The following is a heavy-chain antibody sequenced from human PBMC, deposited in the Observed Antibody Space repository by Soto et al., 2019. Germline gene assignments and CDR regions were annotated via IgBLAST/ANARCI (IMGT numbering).Heavy chain of an antibody. CDR1: VGSFSGYY. CDR2: INHSGST. Sequence: PSDTLSLTCAVYVGSFSGYYWSWIRQPPGKGLEWIGEINHSGSTNYNPSLKSRVTISVDTSKNQFSLKLSSVTAADTAVYYCARGPGLGIAAAGTFDYWGQGTLVTVSS. V-gene: IGHV4-34*01. CDR3: ARGPGLGIAAAGTFDY. D-gene: IGHD6-13*01. J-gene: IGHJ4*02.